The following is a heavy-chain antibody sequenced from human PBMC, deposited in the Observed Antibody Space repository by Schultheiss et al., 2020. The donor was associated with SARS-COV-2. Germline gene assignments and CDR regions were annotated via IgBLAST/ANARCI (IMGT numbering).Heavy chain of an antibody. J-gene: IGHJ6*03. CDR2: IYYSGST. CDR1: GGSISSYY. V-gene: IGHV4-59*01. CDR3: ARGVPTYYYYYMDV. Sequence: SETLSLTCTVSGGSISSYYWSWIRQPPGKGLEWIGYIYYSGSTNYNPSLKSRVTISVDTSKNQFSLKLSSVTAADTAVYYCARGVPTYYYYYMDVWGKGTTVTVSS.